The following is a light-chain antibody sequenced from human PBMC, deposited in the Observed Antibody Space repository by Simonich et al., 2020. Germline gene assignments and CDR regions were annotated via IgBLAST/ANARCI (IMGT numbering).Light chain of an antibody. CDR2: CAS. J-gene: IGKJ1*01. CDR1: QRVSSK. CDR3: QQYNNWPRT. V-gene: IGKV3-15*01. Sequence: EIVMTQSPATLSVSPGKRATLSCRASQRVSSKLAWYQQKPGQAPKLLIYCASTRATGIPARFSGSGSGTEFTLTISSLQSEDFAVYYCQQYNNWPRTFGQGTKVEIK.